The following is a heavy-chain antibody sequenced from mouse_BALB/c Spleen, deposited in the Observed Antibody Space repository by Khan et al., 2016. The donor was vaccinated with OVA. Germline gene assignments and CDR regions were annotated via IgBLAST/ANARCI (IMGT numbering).Heavy chain of an antibody. CDR1: GFTFSGFG. V-gene: IGHV5-17*02. Sequence: EVELVESGGNLVQPGGSRKLSCAASGFTFSGFGMHWVRQAPEKGLEWVAYISSGSSTIYYADTVKGRFTISRDNPKNTLFLQMTSLRSEDTAIYYCVRTRIFDGYYGGPMDYWGQGTSVTVSS. D-gene: IGHD2-3*01. CDR3: VRTRIFDGYYGGPMDY. J-gene: IGHJ4*01. CDR2: ISSGSSTI.